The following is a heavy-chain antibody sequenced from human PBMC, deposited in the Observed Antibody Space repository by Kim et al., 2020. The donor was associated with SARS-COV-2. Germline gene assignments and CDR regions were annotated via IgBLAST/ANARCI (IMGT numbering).Heavy chain of an antibody. V-gene: IGHV4-59*01. Sequence: YNPPLKSRVTISGDMAKSQFSLKLSSVTAADTAVYYCANLGYRRLGGMDVWGQGTTVTVSS. CDR3: ANLGYRRLGGMDV. J-gene: IGHJ6*02. D-gene: IGHD1-1*01.